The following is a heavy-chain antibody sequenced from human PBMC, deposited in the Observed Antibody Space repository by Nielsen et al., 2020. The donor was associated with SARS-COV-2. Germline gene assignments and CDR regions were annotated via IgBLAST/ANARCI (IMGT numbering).Heavy chain of an antibody. CDR1: GFTFSSYA. CDR3: AKPPGITGKELRW. Sequence: GESLKISCAASGFTFSSYAMSWVRQAPGKGLEWVSAISGSGGSTYYADSVKGRFTISRDNSKNTLYLQMNSLRAEDTAVYYCAKPPGITGKELRWWGQGTLVTVSS. CDR2: ISGSGGST. V-gene: IGHV3-23*01. J-gene: IGHJ4*02. D-gene: IGHD1-20*01.